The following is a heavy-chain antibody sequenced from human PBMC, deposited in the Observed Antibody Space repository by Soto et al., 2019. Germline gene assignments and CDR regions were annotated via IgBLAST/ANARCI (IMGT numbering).Heavy chain of an antibody. V-gene: IGHV3-30-3*01. CDR2: ISYDGSNK. CDR3: ARVSGLVLRVPNDAFDI. Sequence: GGSLRLSCAASGFTFSSYAMHWVRQAPGKGLEWVAVISYDGSNKYYADSVKGRFTISRDNSKNTLYLQMNSLRAEDTAVYYCARVSGLVLRVPNDAFDIWGQGTMVTVSS. CDR1: GFTFSSYA. D-gene: IGHD6-6*01. J-gene: IGHJ3*02.